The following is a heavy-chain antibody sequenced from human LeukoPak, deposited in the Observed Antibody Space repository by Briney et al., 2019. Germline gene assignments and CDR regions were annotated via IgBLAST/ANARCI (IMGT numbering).Heavy chain of an antibody. CDR2: ISGSGGST. V-gene: IGHV3-23*01. CDR3: ARAAPTTKLHRGWFDP. CDR1: GFTFSSYA. J-gene: IGHJ5*02. Sequence: PGGSLRLSCAASGFTFSSYAMSWVRQAPGKGLEWVSAISGSGGSTYYADSVKGRFTISRDNSENTLYLQMNSLRAEDTAVYYCARAAPTTKLHRGWFDPWGQGTLVTVSS. D-gene: IGHD1-26*01.